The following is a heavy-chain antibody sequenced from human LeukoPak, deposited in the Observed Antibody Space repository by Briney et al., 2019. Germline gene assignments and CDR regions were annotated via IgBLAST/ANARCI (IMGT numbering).Heavy chain of an antibody. CDR1: GFSISSGYY. V-gene: IGHV4-38-2*02. Sequence: SETLSLTCTVSGFSISSGYYWGWFRQPPGKGLEWIGSIYHSGSTNYNPSLKSRVTISVDTSKNQFSLKLSSVTAADTAVYYCARQNGDPNFDYWGQGTLVTVSS. J-gene: IGHJ4*02. D-gene: IGHD4-17*01. CDR3: ARQNGDPNFDY. CDR2: IYHSGST.